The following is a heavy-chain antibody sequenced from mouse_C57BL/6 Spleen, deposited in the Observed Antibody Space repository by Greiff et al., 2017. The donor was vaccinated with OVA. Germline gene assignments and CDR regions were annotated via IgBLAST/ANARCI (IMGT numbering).Heavy chain of an antibody. D-gene: IGHD2-4*01. J-gene: IGHJ3*01. Sequence: QVQLQQSGAELVRPGASVTLSCKASGYTFTDYEMHWVKQTPVHGLEWIGAIDPETGGTAYNQKFKGKAILTADKSSSTAYMELRSLTSEDSAVYYCTRGGYYDSPFAYWGQGTLVTVSA. CDR3: TRGGYYDSPFAY. CDR1: GYTFTDYE. V-gene: IGHV1-15*01. CDR2: IDPETGGT.